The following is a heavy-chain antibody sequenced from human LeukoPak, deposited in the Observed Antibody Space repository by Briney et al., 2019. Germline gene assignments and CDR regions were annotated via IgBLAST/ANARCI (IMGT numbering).Heavy chain of an antibody. J-gene: IGHJ6*03. CDR2: INPSGST. V-gene: IGHV4-34*01. CDR1: GGSFSGYY. Sequence: PWETLSLTCAVYGGSFSGYYWTWIRQSPGKGLEWIGEINPSGSTYYNPSLKSRLTISRDTSKNQFSLRLSSVTAADTAVYYCARGRQEISMILVVMTGVSYYLDVWGKGTTVTVS. D-gene: IGHD3-22*01. CDR3: ARGRQEISMILVVMTGVSYYLDV.